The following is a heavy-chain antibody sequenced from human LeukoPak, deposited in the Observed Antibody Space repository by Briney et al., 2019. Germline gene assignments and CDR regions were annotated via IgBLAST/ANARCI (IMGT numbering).Heavy chain of an antibody. Sequence: PGGSLRLSCAASGFTFGSYAMTWLRQAPGKGLEWVSSISDSGGSTFYADSVKGRFTISRDNSKNTLFLQMNSLRAEDTAVYYCAKDVLTGSGHFFDFWGQGTLVTVSS. D-gene: IGHD3-9*01. CDR3: AKDVLTGSGHFFDF. CDR1: GFTFGSYA. CDR2: ISDSGGST. J-gene: IGHJ4*02. V-gene: IGHV3-23*01.